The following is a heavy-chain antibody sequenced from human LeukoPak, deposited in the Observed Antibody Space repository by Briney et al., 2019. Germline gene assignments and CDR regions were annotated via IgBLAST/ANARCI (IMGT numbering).Heavy chain of an antibody. CDR1: GFTLEDFA. D-gene: IGHD3-10*01. CDR3: AKGYGSGSYWAFDI. Sequence: PGGSLRLSCEASGFTLEDFAMSWVPQVPGKGLEWVAGINRNGDISGHADSVKGRFTISRDNAKNSLYLQMNSLRAEDTALYYCAKGYGSGSYWAFDIWGQGTMVTVSS. V-gene: IGHV3-20*04. J-gene: IGHJ3*02. CDR2: INRNGDIS.